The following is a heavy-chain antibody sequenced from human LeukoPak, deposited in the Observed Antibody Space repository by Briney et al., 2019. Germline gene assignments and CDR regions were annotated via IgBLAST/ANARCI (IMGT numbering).Heavy chain of an antibody. V-gene: IGHV3-7*03. CDR1: GFTFSSYW. CDR3: ARDAPQVPAAGVLAS. D-gene: IGHD6-13*01. Sequence: PGGSLRLSCAASGFTFSSYWMSWVRQAPGKGLEWVANIKQDGSEKYYVDSVKGRFTISRDISKNTLYLQMNGLRTEDTAMYYCARDAPQVPAAGVLASWGQGTLVTVSS. CDR2: IKQDGSEK. J-gene: IGHJ5*02.